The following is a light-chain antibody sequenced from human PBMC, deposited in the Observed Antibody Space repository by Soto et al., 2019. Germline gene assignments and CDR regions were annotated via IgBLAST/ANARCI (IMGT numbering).Light chain of an antibody. CDR3: QQYNNWPPGT. CDR1: ESVSNN. J-gene: IGKJ1*01. V-gene: IGKV3-15*01. Sequence: EIVMTQSPANLSVSPGERATVSCRASESVSNNLAWYQQKPGQSPRLLIYAASTRATGIPARFSGSGSGAEFTLTISNLQSEDFAIYYCQQYNNWPPGTFGQGTKVEVK. CDR2: AAS.